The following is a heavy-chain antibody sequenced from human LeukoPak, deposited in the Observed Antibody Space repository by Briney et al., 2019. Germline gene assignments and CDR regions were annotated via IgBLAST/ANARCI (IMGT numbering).Heavy chain of an antibody. V-gene: IGHV4-38-2*02. J-gene: IGHJ4*02. CDR2: IYHSGKS. CDR1: GYSISSGYY. CDR3: ARGPPSFDY. Sequence: SETLSLTCSVSGYSISSGYYWDWIRQPPGKGLEWVASIYHSGKSYYNPSLESRVTISVDTSKNQISLKLSSVTAADTAVYYCARGPPSFDYWGQGTLVTVSS.